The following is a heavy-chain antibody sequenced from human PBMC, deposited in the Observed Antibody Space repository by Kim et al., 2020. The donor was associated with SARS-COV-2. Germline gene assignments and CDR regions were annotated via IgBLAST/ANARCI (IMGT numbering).Heavy chain of an antibody. CDR3: ARDGSDILTGYYKDAFDI. V-gene: IGHV1-69*04. J-gene: IGHJ3*02. D-gene: IGHD3-9*01. Sequence: QGRVTITADKSTSTAYMELSSLRSEDTAVYYCARDGSDILTGYYKDAFDIWGQGTMVTVSS.